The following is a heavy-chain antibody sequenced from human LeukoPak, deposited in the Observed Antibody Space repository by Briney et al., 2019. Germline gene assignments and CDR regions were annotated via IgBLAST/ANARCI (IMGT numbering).Heavy chain of an antibody. D-gene: IGHD6-13*01. Sequence: GASVKVSCKASGYTFTSYGISWVRQAPGQGLEWMGWISAYNGNTNYAQKLQGRVTMTTDTSTSTAYMEVRSLRSDDRVVYYCARDGEQQLVLRVPYYSYYGMDVWGQGTTVTVSS. J-gene: IGHJ6*02. CDR2: ISAYNGNT. CDR3: ARDGEQQLVLRVPYYSYYGMDV. CDR1: GYTFTSYG. V-gene: IGHV1-18*01.